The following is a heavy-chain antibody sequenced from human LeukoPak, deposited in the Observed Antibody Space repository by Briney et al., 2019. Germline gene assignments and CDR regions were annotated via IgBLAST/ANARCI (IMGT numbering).Heavy chain of an antibody. Sequence: GGSLRLSCAASGFTFSSYGMHWVRQAPGKGLEWVAAISYDGSNKYYADSVKGRFTISRDNSKNMLYLQMNSLRAEDTAVYYCAKASGDSSGYYPDYWGQGTLVTVSS. J-gene: IGHJ4*02. D-gene: IGHD3-22*01. V-gene: IGHV3-30*18. CDR2: ISYDGSNK. CDR1: GFTFSSYG. CDR3: AKASGDSSGYYPDY.